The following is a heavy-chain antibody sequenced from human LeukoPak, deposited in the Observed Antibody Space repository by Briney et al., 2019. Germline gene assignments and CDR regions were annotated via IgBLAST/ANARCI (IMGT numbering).Heavy chain of an antibody. V-gene: IGHV4-59*01. Sequence: SETLSLTCTVSGGSISSYYWSWIRQPPGKGLEWIGYIYYSGSTNYNPSLKSRVTISVDTPKNQFSLKLSSVTAADTAVYYCARVVVPAAIGHYYYYYMDVWGKGTTVTVSS. CDR1: GGSISSYY. D-gene: IGHD2-2*02. CDR2: IYYSGST. J-gene: IGHJ6*03. CDR3: ARVVVPAAIGHYYYYYMDV.